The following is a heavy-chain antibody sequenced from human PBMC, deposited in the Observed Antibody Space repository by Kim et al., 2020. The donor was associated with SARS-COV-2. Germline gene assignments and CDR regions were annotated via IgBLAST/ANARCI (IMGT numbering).Heavy chain of an antibody. CDR1: GGSFSGYY. D-gene: IGHD2-15*01. J-gene: IGHJ4*02. Sequence: SETLSLTCAVYGGSFSGYYWSWIRQPPGKGLEWIGEINHSGSTNYNPSLKSRVTISVDTSKNQFSLKLSSVTAADTAVYYCAGRKNDCSGGSCVYVYWGQGTLVTVSS. V-gene: IGHV4-34*01. CDR2: INHSGST. CDR3: AGRKNDCSGGSCVYVY.